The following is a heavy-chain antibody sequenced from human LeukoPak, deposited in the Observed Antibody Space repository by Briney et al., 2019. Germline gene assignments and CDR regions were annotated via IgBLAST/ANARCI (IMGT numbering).Heavy chain of an antibody. CDR2: ISSSSSTI. V-gene: IGHV3-48*03. CDR1: GFTFSNDE. Sequence: PGGSLRLSCAASGFTFSNDEMNWVRQAPGKGLAWVSYISSSSSTIYYADSVKGRFTISRDNAKNSLYLQMNSLRAEDTAVYYCARDGGYSFDYYMHVWGKGTTVTVSS. J-gene: IGHJ6*03. CDR3: ARDGGYSFDYYMHV. D-gene: IGHD5-18*01.